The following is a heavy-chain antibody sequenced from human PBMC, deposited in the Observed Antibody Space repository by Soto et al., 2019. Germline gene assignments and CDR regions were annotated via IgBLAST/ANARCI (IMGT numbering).Heavy chain of an antibody. CDR3: ARDKATSWFDP. CDR1: GGSISSYY. J-gene: IGHJ5*02. CDR2: IYYSGST. D-gene: IGHD5-12*01. Sequence: QVQLQESGPGLVKPSETLSLTCTVSGGSISSYYWSWIRQPPGKGLEWIGYIYYSGSTNYNPSLKSRVTISVDTSKNQFSLKLSSVTAADTAVYYCARDKATSWFDPWGQGTLVTVSS. V-gene: IGHV4-59*01.